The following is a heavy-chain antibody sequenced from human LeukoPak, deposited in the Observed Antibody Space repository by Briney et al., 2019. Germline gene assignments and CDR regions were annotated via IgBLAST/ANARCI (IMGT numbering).Heavy chain of an antibody. CDR1: GFTFSSYG. D-gene: IGHD3-10*01. CDR2: ISGSGGST. J-gene: IGHJ5*02. CDR3: AKDSYGSGSYYNPGWFDP. V-gene: IGHV3-23*01. Sequence: GGSLRLSCAASGFTFSSYGMSWVRQAPGKGLEWVSAISGSGGSTYYADSVKGRFTISRDNSKNTLYLQMNSLRAEDTAVYYCAKDSYGSGSYYNPGWFDPWGQGTLVTVSS.